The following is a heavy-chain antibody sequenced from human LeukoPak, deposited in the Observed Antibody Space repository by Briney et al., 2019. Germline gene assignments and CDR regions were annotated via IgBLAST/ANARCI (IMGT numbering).Heavy chain of an antibody. Sequence: GGSLRLSCAASGFTVSSTYMSWVRQAPGKGLEWVSVFYSGDTTYYADSVKGRFTISRDNSKNMLYLQMNSLRAEDTAVYYCARRLLTGYYEFWGQGTLITVSS. D-gene: IGHD3-9*01. CDR1: GFTVSSTY. CDR3: ARRLLTGYYEF. CDR2: FYSGDTT. V-gene: IGHV3-66*01. J-gene: IGHJ4*02.